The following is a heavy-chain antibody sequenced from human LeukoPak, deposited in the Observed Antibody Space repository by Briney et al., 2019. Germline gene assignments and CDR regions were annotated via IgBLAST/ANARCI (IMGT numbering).Heavy chain of an antibody. CDR1: GFTVCSNY. CDR2: IYSGGST. Sequence: GGSLRLSCAASGFTVCSNYMSWVRQAPGKGLEWVSVIYSGGSTYYADSVKGRFTISRDNSKNTLYLQMNSLRAEDTAVYYCARHSNDFWSGYYTFDYWGQGTLVTVSS. J-gene: IGHJ4*02. CDR3: ARHSNDFWSGYYTFDY. V-gene: IGHV3-53*01. D-gene: IGHD3-3*01.